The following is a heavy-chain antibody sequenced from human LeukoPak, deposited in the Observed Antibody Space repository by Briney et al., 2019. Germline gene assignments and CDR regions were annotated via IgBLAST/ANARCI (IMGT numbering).Heavy chain of an antibody. CDR3: ARELAGLYSSSSLLLDY. J-gene: IGHJ4*02. CDR1: GYTFTSYD. D-gene: IGHD6-6*01. CDR2: MNPNSGNT. Sequence: ASVKVSCKASGYTFTSYDINWVRQATGQGLEWMGWMNPNSGNTGYAQKFQGRVTMTRNTSISTAYMELSSLRSEDTAVYYCARELAGLYSSSSLLLDYWGQGTLVTVSS. V-gene: IGHV1-8*01.